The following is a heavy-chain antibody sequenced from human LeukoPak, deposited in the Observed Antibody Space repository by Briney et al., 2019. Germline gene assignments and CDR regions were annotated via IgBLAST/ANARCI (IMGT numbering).Heavy chain of an antibody. CDR3: ARMVRGLNLYYMDV. CDR2: MNPNSDDT. J-gene: IGHJ6*03. V-gene: IGHV1-8*01. Sequence: ASVKVSCKASGYTFTSYDINWVRQATGQGLEWMGWMNPNSDDTAFAQKFQGRVTITRNTSISTAYIEVSSLRSEDTAVYYCARMVRGLNLYYMDVWGKGTTVTVSS. D-gene: IGHD3-10*01. CDR1: GYTFTSYD.